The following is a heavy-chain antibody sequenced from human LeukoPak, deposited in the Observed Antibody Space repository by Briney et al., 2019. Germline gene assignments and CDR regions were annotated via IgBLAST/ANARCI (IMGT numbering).Heavy chain of an antibody. Sequence: ASVKVSCKASGYTFTSYDINWVRQATGQGLEWMGWMNPNSGNTGYAQKFQGRVTMTRNTSISTAYMELSSLRSEDTAVYYCARGLTYYDILTGYYPKYYFDYWGQGTLVTVSS. D-gene: IGHD3-9*01. CDR3: ARGLTYYDILTGYYPKYYFDY. V-gene: IGHV1-8*01. CDR2: MNPNSGNT. J-gene: IGHJ4*02. CDR1: GYTFTSYD.